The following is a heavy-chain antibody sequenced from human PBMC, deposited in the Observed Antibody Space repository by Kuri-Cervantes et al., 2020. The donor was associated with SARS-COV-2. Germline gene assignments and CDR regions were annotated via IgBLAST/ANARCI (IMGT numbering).Heavy chain of an antibody. CDR2: INWNGGST. V-gene: IGHV3-20*04. CDR1: GFTFDDYG. J-gene: IGHJ4*02. CDR3: ARDQGDSYGISYFDY. Sequence: GGSLRLSCAASGFTFDDYGMSWVRQAPGKGLEWVSGINWNGGSTGYADSVKGRFTISRDNAKNSLYLQMNSLRAEDTALYYCARDQGDSYGISYFDYWGQGTLVTVSS. D-gene: IGHD5-18*01.